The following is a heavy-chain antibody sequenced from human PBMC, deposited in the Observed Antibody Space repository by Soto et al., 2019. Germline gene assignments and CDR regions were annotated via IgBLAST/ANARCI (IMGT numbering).Heavy chain of an antibody. V-gene: IGHV4-30-4*01. CDR1: GGSISSGDYY. J-gene: IGHJ6*02. Sequence: KPSETLSLTCTVSGGSISSGDYYWSWIRQPPGKGLEWIGYIYYSGSTYYSPSLKSRVTISVDTSKNQFSLKLSSVTAADTAVYYCARENESYYYGMDVWGQGTTVTVSS. D-gene: IGHD1-1*01. CDR3: ARENESYYYGMDV. CDR2: IYYSGST.